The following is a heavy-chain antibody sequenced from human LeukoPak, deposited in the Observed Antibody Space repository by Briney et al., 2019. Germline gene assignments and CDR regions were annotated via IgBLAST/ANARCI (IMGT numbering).Heavy chain of an antibody. V-gene: IGHV1-2*02. Sequence: ASVKVSCKASGYTFTGYYMHWVRQAPGQGLEWMGWINPNSGGTNYAQKFQGRVTMTRDTSISTAYMELSRLRSDDTAVYYCAREMVRTTALIDYWGQGTLVTVSS. D-gene: IGHD3-10*01. J-gene: IGHJ4*02. CDR1: GYTFTGYY. CDR3: AREMVRTTALIDY. CDR2: INPNSGGT.